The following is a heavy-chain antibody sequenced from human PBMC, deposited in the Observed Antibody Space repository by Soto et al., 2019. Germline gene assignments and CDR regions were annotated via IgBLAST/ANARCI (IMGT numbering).Heavy chain of an antibody. CDR3: ARSYTESGLFRRLDP. D-gene: IGHD2-21*01. Sequence: QVTLRESGPALVKPTQTLTLTCTFSGFSLSTTGMCVSWIRQPPGKALEWLALIEWDGDTYYSTTLETRLTISRDTSKNQVVLTMASMDPVDTATYYCARSYTESGLFRRLDPWGQGTLVTVSS. CDR1: GFSLSTTGMC. J-gene: IGHJ5*02. V-gene: IGHV2-70*01. CDR2: IEWDGDT.